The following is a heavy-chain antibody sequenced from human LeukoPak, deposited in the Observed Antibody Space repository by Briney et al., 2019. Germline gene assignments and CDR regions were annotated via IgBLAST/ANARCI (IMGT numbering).Heavy chain of an antibody. D-gene: IGHD3-3*01. J-gene: IGHJ4*02. CDR2: ISSSGSTI. CDR1: GFTFSSYE. V-gene: IGHV3-48*03. CDR3: ARHDFWSGFKGGDY. Sequence: PGGSLRLSCAASGFTFSSYEMNWVRQAPGKVLEWVSYISSSGSTIYYADSVKGRFTISRDNAKNSLYLQMNSLRAEDTAFYYCARHDFWSGFKGGDYWGQGTLVTVSS.